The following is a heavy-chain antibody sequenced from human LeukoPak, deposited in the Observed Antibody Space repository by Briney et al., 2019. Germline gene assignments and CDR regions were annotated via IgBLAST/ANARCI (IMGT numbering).Heavy chain of an antibody. CDR2: IGIKVNNYET. CDR3: TRELYGDLTY. Sequence: GGSLRLSCAASGFTFSSSPIYWVRQASGKGLEWVGHIGIKVNNYETAYAASVQGRFTISRDDSKNTAYLQMSSLKIDDTAVYYCTRELYGDLTYWGQGTLVTVSS. V-gene: IGHV3-73*01. CDR1: GFTFSSSP. J-gene: IGHJ4*02. D-gene: IGHD4-17*01.